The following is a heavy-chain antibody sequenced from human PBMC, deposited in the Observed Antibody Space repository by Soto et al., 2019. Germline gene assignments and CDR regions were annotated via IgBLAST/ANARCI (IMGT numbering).Heavy chain of an antibody. D-gene: IGHD6-6*01. CDR1: GFTFSSYA. CDR3: AKDTVEWQLVRGRFPY. V-gene: IGHV3-23*01. CDR2: VSGTGGST. Sequence: EVQLLESGGGLVQPGGSLRLSCAASGFTFSSYAMSWVRQAPGKGLEWVSAVSGTGGSTYYADSVKGRFTISRDNAKNTLYIALNTLRTVATAVYYCAKDTVEWQLVRGRFPYWGQGTLVTASS. J-gene: IGHJ4*02.